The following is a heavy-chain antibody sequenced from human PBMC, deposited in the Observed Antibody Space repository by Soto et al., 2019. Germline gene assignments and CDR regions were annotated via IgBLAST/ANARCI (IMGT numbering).Heavy chain of an antibody. CDR2: INHSGST. CDR1: GGSFSGYY. D-gene: IGHD3-22*01. J-gene: IGHJ4*02. V-gene: IGHV4-34*01. CDR3: ARGLRYYDSSGYHY. Sequence: SETLSLTCAVYGGSFSGYYWSWIRQPPGKGLEWIGEINHSGSTNYNPSLKSRDTISVDTSKNQFSLKLRSVTAADTAVYYGARGLRYYDSSGYHYWGQGTLVTVSS.